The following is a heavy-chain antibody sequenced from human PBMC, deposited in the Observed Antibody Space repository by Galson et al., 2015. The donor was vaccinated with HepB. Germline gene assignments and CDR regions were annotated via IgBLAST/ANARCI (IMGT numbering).Heavy chain of an antibody. D-gene: IGHD6-25*01. Sequence: SLRLSCAVSGFTFNRYGMHWVRQAPGKGLEWVALIWANGSNRYYSNSVMGRFAISRDNSKNTLFLEMNSLRAEDTAVYYCVRGVDIAAPARCDLWGHGTLVTVSS. CDR1: GFTFNRYG. J-gene: IGHJ4*01. CDR3: VRGVDIAAPARCDL. CDR2: IWANGSNR. V-gene: IGHV3-33*01.